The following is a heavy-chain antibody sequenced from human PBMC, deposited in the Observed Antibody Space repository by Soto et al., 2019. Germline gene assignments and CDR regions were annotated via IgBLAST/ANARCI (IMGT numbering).Heavy chain of an antibody. CDR2: LYGGGRT. CDR1: GFIVSRHY. V-gene: IGHV3-53*01. J-gene: IGHJ3*01. Sequence: EVQLVESGGDLIQPGGSLRLSCAASGFIVSRHYLMWVRQAPGKGLEWVSALYGGGRTTYTDAVQGRFTIYRDQSENTQYLQMNGLRAENTAMYFCARDLVDEPDHPRLAAFDLWGEGTRVTVSS. CDR3: ARDLVDEPDHPRLAAFDL. D-gene: IGHD6-25*01.